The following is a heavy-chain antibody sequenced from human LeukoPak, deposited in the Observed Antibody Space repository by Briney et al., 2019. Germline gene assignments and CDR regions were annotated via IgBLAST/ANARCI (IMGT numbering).Heavy chain of an antibody. D-gene: IGHD4-17*01. V-gene: IGHV3-48*03. CDR3: ARDGSAEGDYGDYVGAFDI. CDR2: ISSSGSTI. CDR1: GFTFSSYE. J-gene: IGHJ3*02. Sequence: GGSLRLSCAASGFTFSSYEMNWVRQAPGKGVEWVSYISSSGSTIYYADSVKGRFTISRDNAKNSLYLQMNSLRAEDTAVYYCARDGSAEGDYGDYVGAFDIWGQGTMVTVSS.